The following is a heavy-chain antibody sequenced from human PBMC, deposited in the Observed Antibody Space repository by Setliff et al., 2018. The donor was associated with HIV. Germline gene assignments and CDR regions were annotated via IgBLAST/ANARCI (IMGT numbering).Heavy chain of an antibody. V-gene: IGHV3-9*01. D-gene: IGHD6-19*01. J-gene: IGHJ6*04. CDR2: ISWKSGKI. CDR1: GFTFDDYA. CDR3: VKEGYSSVSGAHMDV. Sequence: GGSLRLSCAASGFTFDDYAMHWVRQAPGKGLEWVSGISWKSGKIGYADSVKGRFTISRDNAKNSLYLQMNSLRPEDTALYYCVKEGYSSVSGAHMDVWGKGTTVTVSS.